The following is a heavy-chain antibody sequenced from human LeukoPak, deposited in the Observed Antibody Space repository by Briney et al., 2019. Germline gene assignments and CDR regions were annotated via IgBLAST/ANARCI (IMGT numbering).Heavy chain of an antibody. D-gene: IGHD1-26*01. CDR2: IYYSGGT. J-gene: IGHJ4*02. CDR1: GGSISSYY. CDR3: ASSLVGAVDY. Sequence: SETLSLTCTVSGGSISSYYWSWIRQPPGKGLEWIGYIYYSGGTNYNPSLKSRVTISVDTSKNQFSLKLSSVTAADTAVYYCASSLVGAVDYWGQGTLVTVSS. V-gene: IGHV4-59*01.